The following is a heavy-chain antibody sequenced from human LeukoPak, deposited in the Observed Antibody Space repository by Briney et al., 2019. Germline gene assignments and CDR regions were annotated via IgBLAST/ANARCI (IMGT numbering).Heavy chain of an antibody. Sequence: PGGSLRLSCAVSGFTFSSYGMSWVRQAPGKGLEWGSTISGSGYNTYYADSVKGRFSISRDNSATTLYLQMNSLRAEDTALYYCAKHSGSYFIYYVDSWGQGTLVTVSS. V-gene: IGHV3-23*01. CDR3: AKHSGSYFIYYVDS. CDR1: GFTFSSYG. D-gene: IGHD1-26*01. CDR2: ISGSGYNT. J-gene: IGHJ4*02.